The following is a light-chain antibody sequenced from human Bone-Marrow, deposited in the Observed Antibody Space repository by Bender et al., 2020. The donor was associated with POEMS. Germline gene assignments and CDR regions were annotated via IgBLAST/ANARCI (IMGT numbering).Light chain of an antibody. CDR1: SSDVGSYNL. CDR2: EDT. Sequence: QSALTQPASVSGSPGQSITISCTGTSSDVGSYNLVSWYQQHPGEAPKVLIYEDTKRPSGVSNRFSGSKSGNTASLTISGLQPGDEADYYCCSYVGTSIVIFGGGTKVTVL. V-gene: IGLV2-23*01. CDR3: CSYVGTSIVI. J-gene: IGLJ2*01.